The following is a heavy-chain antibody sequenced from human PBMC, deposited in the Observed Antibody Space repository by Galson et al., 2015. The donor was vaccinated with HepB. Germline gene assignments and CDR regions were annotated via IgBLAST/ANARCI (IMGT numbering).Heavy chain of an antibody. J-gene: IGHJ4*02. CDR2: ISYDGSNK. Sequence: SLRLSCAASGFTFSSYGMHWVRQGPGKGLEWVSLISYDGSNKYYADSVKGRFTISRDNSKNTLYLQMNSLRAEDTAVYYCASGISMIDFFHYWGQGTLVTVSS. CDR3: ASGISMIDFFHY. D-gene: IGHD3-22*01. CDR1: GFTFSSYG. V-gene: IGHV3-30*03.